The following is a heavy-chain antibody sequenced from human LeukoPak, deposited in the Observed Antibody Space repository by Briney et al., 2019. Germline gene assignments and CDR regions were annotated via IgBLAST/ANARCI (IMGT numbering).Heavy chain of an antibody. CDR2: ISSSGSNI. J-gene: IGHJ5*02. CDR1: GFTFSSYE. Sequence: PGGSRRLSCAASGFTFSSYEMNWVRQAPGKGLEWVSYISSSGSNIYHADSVKGRFTLSRDNSKDPLFLQMNSLRPEAAALYYCSNEGHYVWGSYRPEWLKSWGQGTLVTVSS. D-gene: IGHD3-16*02. V-gene: IGHV3-48*03. CDR3: SNEGHYVWGSYRPEWLKS.